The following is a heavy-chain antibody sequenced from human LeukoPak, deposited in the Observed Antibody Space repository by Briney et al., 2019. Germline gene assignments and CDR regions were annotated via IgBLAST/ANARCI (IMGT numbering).Heavy chain of an antibody. J-gene: IGHJ4*02. CDR2: ISDY. Sequence: VASVKVSCKASGYTFTSYGISWVRQAPGQGLEWMGRISDYAQKFRDRVTMTTDTSTSTAYMEVRSLRSDDTAVYYCARVGYRSGWFPDFDYWGQGTLVTVSS. CDR1: GYTFTSYG. V-gene: IGHV1-18*01. D-gene: IGHD6-19*01. CDR3: ARVGYRSGWFPDFDY.